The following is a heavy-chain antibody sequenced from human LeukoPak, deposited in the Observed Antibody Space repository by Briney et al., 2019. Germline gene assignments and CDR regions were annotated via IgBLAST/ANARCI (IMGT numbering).Heavy chain of an antibody. CDR1: GFTFSSYW. CDR3: ARDGPAAGLYFDL. D-gene: IGHD6-13*01. J-gene: IGHJ4*01. CDR2: IRQDGGEK. Sequence: GESLRLSCAVSGFTFSSYWMNWVRQAPGKGLEWVASIRQDGGEKSYVDSVNGRFTISRNNNIDSVYMQMSSLRADDTAVYYCARDGPAAGLYFDLWGHGTLVTVSS. V-gene: IGHV3-7*01.